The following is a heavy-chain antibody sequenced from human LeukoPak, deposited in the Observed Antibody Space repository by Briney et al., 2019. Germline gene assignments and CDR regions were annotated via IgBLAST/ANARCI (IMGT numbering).Heavy chain of an antibody. V-gene: IGHV3-23*01. CDR2: IHGHGDVT. CDR3: GKALSSAFYYFDL. CDR1: GFTVSSNY. Sequence: GGSLRPSCAVSGFTVSSNYMSWVRQAPGKGLEWVSTIHGHGDVTLYADSVKGRFTISRDNSRNTLYLEMNSLRADDTAVYYCGKALSSAFYYFDLGGRGTLVTVSS. J-gene: IGHJ2*01. D-gene: IGHD3-16*02.